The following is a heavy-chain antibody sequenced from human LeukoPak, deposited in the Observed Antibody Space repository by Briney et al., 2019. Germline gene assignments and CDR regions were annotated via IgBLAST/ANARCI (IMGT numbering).Heavy chain of an antibody. J-gene: IGHJ4*02. CDR1: GGSISSYY. D-gene: IGHD6-25*01. CDR2: IYYSGST. Sequence: SETLSLTCTVSGGSISSYYWSWIRQPPGKGLEWIGYIYYSGSTNYNPSLKSRVTISVDTSKNQFSLKLSSVTTADTAVYYCARAGGVKTAALDLDYWGQRTLVTVSS. V-gene: IGHV4-59*01. CDR3: ARAGGVKTAALDLDY.